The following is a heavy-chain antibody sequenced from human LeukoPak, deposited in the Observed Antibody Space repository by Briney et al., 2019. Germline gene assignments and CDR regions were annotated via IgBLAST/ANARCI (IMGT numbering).Heavy chain of an antibody. Sequence: SETLSLTCTVSGGSISSYYWSWIRQPAGKGLEWIGRTYTSGSTNYNPSLKSRVTMSVDTSKNQFSLKLSSVTAADTAVYYCAREYSSGWYARWFDPWGQGTLVTVSS. J-gene: IGHJ5*02. D-gene: IGHD6-19*01. CDR3: AREYSSGWYARWFDP. CDR2: TYTSGST. CDR1: GGSISSYY. V-gene: IGHV4-4*07.